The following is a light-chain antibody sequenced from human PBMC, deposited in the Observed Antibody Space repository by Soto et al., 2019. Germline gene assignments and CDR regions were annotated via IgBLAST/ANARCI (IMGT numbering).Light chain of an antibody. J-gene: IGKJ5*01. CDR2: GAS. Sequence: IMLTQSQATLSLSPGERATLSCRASPSVNSNLAWYQQKPGQAPRLLLYGASSRATGIPDRFSGSGSGTDFTLTISRLEPEDFAVYYCQPDCNIPPITFGQGRRVDLK. V-gene: IGKV3-20*01. CDR1: PSVNSN. CDR3: QPDCNIPPIT.